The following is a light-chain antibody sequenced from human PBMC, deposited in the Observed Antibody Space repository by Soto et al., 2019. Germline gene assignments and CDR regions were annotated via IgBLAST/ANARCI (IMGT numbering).Light chain of an antibody. CDR2: YNN. CDR3: AAWDDTLTRYV. J-gene: IGLJ1*01. V-gene: IGLV1-44*01. Sequence: QLVLTQPPSASETPGQTVSISCSGSNSNIASNTVNWYQHLPGTAPKLLIYYNNQRPSGVPDRFSGSKSGTSASLAISGLQSEDESDYYCAAWDDTLTRYVFGTGTKLAVL. CDR1: NSNIASNT.